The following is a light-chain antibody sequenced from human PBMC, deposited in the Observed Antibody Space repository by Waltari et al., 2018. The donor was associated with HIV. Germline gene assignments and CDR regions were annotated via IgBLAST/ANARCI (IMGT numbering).Light chain of an antibody. CDR1: QSISRN. J-gene: IGKJ1*01. CDR3: QQLNTNPRT. Sequence: DIQLPQSPSFVSAFVGDRVTITSRASQSISRNLAWYQQRPGKAPELLIHSASTLRSGVPSTSSGSGSGTQYTLTISTLQAEDVAIYYCQQLNTNPRTFGQGTQVEVK. V-gene: IGKV1-9*01. CDR2: SAS.